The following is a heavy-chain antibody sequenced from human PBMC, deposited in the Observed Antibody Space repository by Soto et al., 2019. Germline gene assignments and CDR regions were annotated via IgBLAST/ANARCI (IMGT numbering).Heavy chain of an antibody. J-gene: IGHJ4*02. CDR3: ARSIVLLVYASKRLGDYFDY. D-gene: IGHD2-8*01. Sequence: GGSLRLSCAASGFTFSSYAMSWVRQAPGKGLEWVSTISGSGDYTYFADSVKGRFTISRDNSKNTLYLQMNSLRAEDTAVYYCARSIVLLVYASKRLGDYFDYWGQGTLVTVSS. CDR2: ISGSGDYT. V-gene: IGHV3-23*01. CDR1: GFTFSSYA.